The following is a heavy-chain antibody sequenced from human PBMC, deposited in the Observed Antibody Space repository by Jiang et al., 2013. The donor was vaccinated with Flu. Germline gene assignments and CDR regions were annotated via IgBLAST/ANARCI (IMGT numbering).Heavy chain of an antibody. CDR1: GDSVSSNSAA. CDR2: TYYRSKWYN. CDR3: ASAGTTFRKYCFDY. D-gene: IGHD1-7*01. Sequence: QTLSLTCAISGDSVSSNSAAWNWIRQSPSRGLEWLGRTYYRSKWYNDYAVSVKSRITINPDTSKNQFSLQLNSVTPEDTAVYYCASAGTTFRKYCFDYWAREPWSPSPQ. J-gene: IGHJ4*02. V-gene: IGHV6-1*01.